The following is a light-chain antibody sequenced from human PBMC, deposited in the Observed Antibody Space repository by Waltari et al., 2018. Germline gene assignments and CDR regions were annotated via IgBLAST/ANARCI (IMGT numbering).Light chain of an antibody. Sequence: QSALTQPASVSGSPGQSITISCTGTSRDVGTYNLVSWYQQHPGKAPKLLISEVSERPSGVSVRFPASKSADTASLTISGLQAEDEADYYCCSYSRSTTFVIFGGGTKLTVL. J-gene: IGLJ2*01. V-gene: IGLV2-23*02. CDR2: EVS. CDR3: CSYSRSTTFVI. CDR1: SRDVGTYNL.